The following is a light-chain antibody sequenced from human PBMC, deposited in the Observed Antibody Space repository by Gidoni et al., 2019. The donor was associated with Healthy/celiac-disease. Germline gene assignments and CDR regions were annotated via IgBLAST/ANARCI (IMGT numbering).Light chain of an antibody. CDR1: QSISSY. Sequence: DIKMTQSPSSLSASVGDRVTITCRASQSISSYLNWYQQKPGKAPKLLIYAASSLQSGVPSRSSGSGSGTDFTLTISSLQPEDFATYYCQQSYSTPLYTFGQGTKLEIK. J-gene: IGKJ2*01. V-gene: IGKV1-39*01. CDR2: AAS. CDR3: QQSYSTPLYT.